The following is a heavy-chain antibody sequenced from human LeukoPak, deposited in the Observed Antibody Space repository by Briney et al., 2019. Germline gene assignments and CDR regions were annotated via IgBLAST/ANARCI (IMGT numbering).Heavy chain of an antibody. CDR1: GYTFTNYA. CDR2: INAGNGKI. V-gene: IGHV1-3*01. D-gene: IGHD5/OR15-5a*01. Sequence: ASVKVSCKASGYTFTNYAMQWVRQAPGQRLEWMGWINAGNGKIKYSQKFQGRVTITRDTSASTAYMELSSMRSEDTAVYYCARGIYRSVSVEYHFDSWGQGTLVTVSS. J-gene: IGHJ4*02. CDR3: ARGIYRSVSVEYHFDS.